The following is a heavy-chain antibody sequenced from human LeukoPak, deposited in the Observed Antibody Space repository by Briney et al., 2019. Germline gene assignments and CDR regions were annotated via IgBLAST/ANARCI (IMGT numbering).Heavy chain of an antibody. V-gene: IGHV3-30*04. CDR2: ISYDGSNK. J-gene: IGHJ1*01. Sequence: SGGSLRLSCAASGFTFSSYAMHWVRQAPGKGLEWVAVISYDGSNKYYADSVKGRFTISRDNSKNTLYLQMNSLRAEDTAVYYCAKGPGDGYNLNAEYFQHWGQGTLVTVSS. CDR1: GFTFSSYA. D-gene: IGHD5-24*01. CDR3: AKGPGDGYNLNAEYFQH.